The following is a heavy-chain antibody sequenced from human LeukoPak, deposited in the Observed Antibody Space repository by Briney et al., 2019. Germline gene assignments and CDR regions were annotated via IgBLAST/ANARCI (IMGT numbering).Heavy chain of an antibody. D-gene: IGHD3-22*01. V-gene: IGHV3-13*04. CDR1: GFTFSSYD. CDR2: IVTAGDT. CDR3: ARGRYYDSSGYPYYFDY. J-gene: IGHJ4*02. Sequence: GGSLRLSCAASGFTFSSYDMHWVRQATGKGLEWVSAIVTAGDTYYPGSVKGRFTISRENAKNSLYLQMNSLRAGDTAVYYCARGRYYDSSGYPYYFDYWGQGTLVTVSS.